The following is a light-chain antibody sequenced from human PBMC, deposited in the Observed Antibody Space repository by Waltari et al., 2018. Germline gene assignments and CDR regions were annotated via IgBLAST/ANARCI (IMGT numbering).Light chain of an antibody. V-gene: IGKV1-39*01. Sequence: PPSVSVSPGQTARITCSGDALPKQYAYWYQQKPGKAPNLLIYAASTLQSGVPSRFSGSGSGTDFTLTISSLQSEDFATYYCQQTYSTPRTFGQGTKVEVK. CDR1: LPKQY. CDR2: AAS. J-gene: IGKJ1*01. CDR3: QQTYSTPRT.